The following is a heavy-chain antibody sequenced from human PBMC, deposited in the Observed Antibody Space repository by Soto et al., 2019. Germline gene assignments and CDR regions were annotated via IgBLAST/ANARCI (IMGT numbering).Heavy chain of an antibody. CDR2: IYHSGSI. V-gene: IGHV4-4*02. CDR3: ARANYFESSGPFDY. D-gene: IGHD3-22*01. Sequence: SETLSLTCTVSNASISSRKWWTWVRQTPGKGLEWIGEIYHSGSINHNPSLKSRVTLSVDTSTKQFSLKVSSVTAADTAVYYCARANYFESSGPFDYWGPGTLVTVSS. CDR1: NASISSRKW. J-gene: IGHJ4*02.